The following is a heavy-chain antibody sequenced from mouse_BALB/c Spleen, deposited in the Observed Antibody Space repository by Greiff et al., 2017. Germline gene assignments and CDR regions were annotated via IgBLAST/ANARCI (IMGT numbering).Heavy chain of an antibody. J-gene: IGHJ2*01. CDR2: ILPGSGST. CDR1: GYTFSSYW. Sequence: QVQLQQSGAELMKPGASVKISCKATGYTFSSYWIEWVKQRPGHGLEWIGEILPGSGSTNYNEKFKGKATFTADTSSNTAYMQLSSLTSEDSAVYYCASQLTGTTGFDYWGQGTTLTVSS. V-gene: IGHV1-9*01. CDR3: ASQLTGTTGFDY. D-gene: IGHD4-1*01.